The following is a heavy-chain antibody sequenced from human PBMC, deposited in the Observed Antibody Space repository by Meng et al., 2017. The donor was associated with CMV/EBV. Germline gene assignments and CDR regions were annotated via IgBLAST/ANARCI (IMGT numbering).Heavy chain of an antibody. CDR3: ATGLGEDGDYTGDF. Sequence: GESLKISCVASGLTVSSTYMSWVRQAPGKGLEWVSVIYSGGTSYHADSVKGRFTISRDNSKNTVFLQMNSLRAEDTAVYYCATGLGEDGDYTGDFWGQGTLVTSPQ. CDR1: GLTVSSTY. D-gene: IGHD4-17*01. V-gene: IGHV3-53*01. CDR2: IYSGGTS. J-gene: IGHJ4*02.